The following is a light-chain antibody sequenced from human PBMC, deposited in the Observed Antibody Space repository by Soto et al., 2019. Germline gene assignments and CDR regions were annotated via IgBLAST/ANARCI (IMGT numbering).Light chain of an antibody. J-gene: IGKJ1*01. Sequence: EIVFTQSPGTLSLSPGERATLSCRASQSVSSTYLAWYQQQPGQAPRLLIYGASSRATGIPDRFSGSGSGTDFTLTISRXEPEDFAVYYCQQYGSSSWTFGQGTKVDIK. V-gene: IGKV3-20*01. CDR2: GAS. CDR1: QSVSSTY. CDR3: QQYGSSSWT.